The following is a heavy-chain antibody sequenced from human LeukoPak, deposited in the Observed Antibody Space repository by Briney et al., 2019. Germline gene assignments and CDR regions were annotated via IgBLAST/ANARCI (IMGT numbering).Heavy chain of an antibody. Sequence: SVKVSCKASGGTFSSYAISWVRQAPGQGLEWMGGIIPIFGTANYARKFQGRVTITTDESTSTAYMELSSLRSEDTAVYYCARDNVGYYYGSGSYERGMDVWGQGTTVTVSS. CDR2: IIPIFGTA. J-gene: IGHJ6*02. V-gene: IGHV1-69*05. CDR3: ARDNVGYYYGSGSYERGMDV. D-gene: IGHD3-10*01. CDR1: GGTFSSYA.